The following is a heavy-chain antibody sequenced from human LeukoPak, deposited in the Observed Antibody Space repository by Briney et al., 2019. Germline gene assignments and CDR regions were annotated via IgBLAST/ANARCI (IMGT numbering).Heavy chain of an antibody. CDR3: AKGTVGAKY. V-gene: IGHV3-53*01. Sequence: GGSLRLSCAASGLIVSSNYMTWVRQAPGKGLEWVSVIYSGGSIYYADSVKGRFTISRDNAGNSLYLQINSLRVDDTAVYYCAKGTVGAKYWGQGTLVIVSS. CDR2: IYSGGSI. CDR1: GLIVSSNY. J-gene: IGHJ4*02. D-gene: IGHD1-26*01.